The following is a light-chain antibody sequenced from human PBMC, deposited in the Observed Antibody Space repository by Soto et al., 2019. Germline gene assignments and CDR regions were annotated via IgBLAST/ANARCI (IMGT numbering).Light chain of an antibody. J-gene: IGKJ1*01. CDR3: QHYGTSGKWT. V-gene: IGKV3-20*01. Sequence: EIVLTQSPVTLSLSPGERATLSCRASQSISSGYLAWYQQKPGQAPRPLIFGASSRASGIPGKFSGSGSGKDFKLTISRLEREDFAVYYCQHYGTSGKWTFGQGPKVEIK. CDR2: GAS. CDR1: QSISSGY.